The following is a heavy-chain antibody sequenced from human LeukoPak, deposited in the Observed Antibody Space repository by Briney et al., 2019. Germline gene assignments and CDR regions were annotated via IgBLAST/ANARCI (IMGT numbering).Heavy chain of an antibody. CDR2: IGTAGDT. Sequence: GGSLRLSCAASGFTFSSYDMHWVRQATGKGLEWVSAIGTAGDTYYPGSVKGRFTISRENAKNSLYLQMNSLRAGDTAVYYCARRRSYGAFDIWGQGTMVTVSS. D-gene: IGHD1-26*01. CDR1: GFTFSSYD. CDR3: ARRRSYGAFDI. V-gene: IGHV3-13*01. J-gene: IGHJ3*02.